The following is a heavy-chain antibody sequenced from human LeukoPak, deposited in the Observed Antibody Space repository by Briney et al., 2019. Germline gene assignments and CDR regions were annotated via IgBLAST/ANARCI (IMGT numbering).Heavy chain of an antibody. J-gene: IGHJ4*02. CDR2: ISGSGGST. Sequence: GGSLRLSCAASGFTFSSYAMGWVRPAPGKGLEWVSAISGSGGSTYYADSVKGRFTISRDNSKNTLYLQMNSLRAEDTAVYYCAKGNYYDSSGPYDYWGQGTLVTVSS. V-gene: IGHV3-23*01. CDR1: GFTFSSYA. CDR3: AKGNYYDSSGPYDY. D-gene: IGHD3-22*01.